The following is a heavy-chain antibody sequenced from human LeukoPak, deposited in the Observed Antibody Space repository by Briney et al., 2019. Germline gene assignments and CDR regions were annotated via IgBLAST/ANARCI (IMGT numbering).Heavy chain of an antibody. CDR2: IYYNGNT. CDR3: ARWNYYEISGRVFDY. Sequence: PSETLSLTCTVSGGSTSSYYWVWIRQPPGKRLEWIGYIYYNGNTNYNPSLKSRVTISIDTSKTQFSLRLSSVTAADTAVYYCARWNYYEISGRVFDYWGQGILVTVSS. D-gene: IGHD3-22*01. V-gene: IGHV4-59*08. J-gene: IGHJ4*02. CDR1: GGSTSSYY.